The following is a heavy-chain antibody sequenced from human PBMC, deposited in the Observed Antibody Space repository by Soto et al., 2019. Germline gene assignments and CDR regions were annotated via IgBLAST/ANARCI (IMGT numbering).Heavy chain of an antibody. Sequence: SVTVSCKASGYTFTSTWMHCGRQAQGQGLEWMGGIIPILGTSNYAKRFQGRVTITADESTSTAYMELSGLTSEDTAVYYCARGSSTVVSDYWGQGTLVTVSS. CDR2: IIPILGTS. CDR3: ARGSSTVVSDY. J-gene: IGHJ4*02. D-gene: IGHD4-17*01. CDR1: GYTFTSTW. V-gene: IGHV1-69*01.